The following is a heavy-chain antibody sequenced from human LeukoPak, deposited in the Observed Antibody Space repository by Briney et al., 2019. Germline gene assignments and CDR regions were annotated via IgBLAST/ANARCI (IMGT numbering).Heavy chain of an antibody. J-gene: IGHJ4*02. CDR2: INHSGST. D-gene: IGHD3-22*01. V-gene: IGHV4-34*01. CDR3: VTYYFDSSGPKKNY. Sequence: SETLSLTCTVSGGSISSYYWSWIRQPPGKGLEWIGEINHSGSTNYNPSLKSRVTISVDTSKKQFSLKLSSVTAADTAVYYCVTYYFDSSGPKKNYWGQGTLVTVSS. CDR1: GGSISSYY.